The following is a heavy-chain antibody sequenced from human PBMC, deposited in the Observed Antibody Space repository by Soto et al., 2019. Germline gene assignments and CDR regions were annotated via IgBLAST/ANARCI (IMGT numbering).Heavy chain of an antibody. CDR2: TYYMSNWRH. CDR1: GDSVSGNTAA. J-gene: IGHJ4*02. CDR3: ARGVAGSGFDL. D-gene: IGHD6-19*01. Sequence: SQTLSLTCAISGDSVSGNTAAWNWIRSSPSRGLEWLGRTYYMSNWRHDYAVSVKSRITVNPDTSKNHFSLQLNSVTPDDTAVYYCARGVAGSGFDLWGQGTLVTVSS. V-gene: IGHV6-1*01.